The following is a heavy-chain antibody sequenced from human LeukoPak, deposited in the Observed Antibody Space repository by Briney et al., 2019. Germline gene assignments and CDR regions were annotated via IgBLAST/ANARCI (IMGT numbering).Heavy chain of an antibody. CDR1: GGSFSGYY. CDR3: ARGWLPTNYYDSSGYCFGY. J-gene: IGHJ4*02. V-gene: IGHV4-34*01. D-gene: IGHD3-22*01. Sequence: SETLSLTCAVYGGSFSGYYWSWIRQPPGKGLEWIGEINHSGSTNYNPSLKSRVTISVDTSKNQFSLKLSSVTAADTAVYYCARGWLPTNYYDSSGYCFGYWGQGTLVTVSS. CDR2: INHSGST.